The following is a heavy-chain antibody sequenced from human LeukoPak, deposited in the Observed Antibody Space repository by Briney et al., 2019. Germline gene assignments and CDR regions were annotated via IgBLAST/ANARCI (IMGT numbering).Heavy chain of an antibody. CDR2: ISYSGST. CDR1: GGSVSSGGYY. D-gene: IGHD1-1*01. CDR3: ARHSAGTTKDY. Sequence: SETLSLTCTVSGGSVSSGGYYWSWTRQPPGEGLEWVGYISYSGSTNYNPSLKSRVTMSVDTSKNQFSLKLSSVTAADTAVYYCARHSAGTTKDYWGQGTLVTVSS. J-gene: IGHJ4*02. V-gene: IGHV4-61*08.